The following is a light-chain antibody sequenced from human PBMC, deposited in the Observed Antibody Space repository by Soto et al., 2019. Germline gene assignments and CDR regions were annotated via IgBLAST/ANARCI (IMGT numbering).Light chain of an antibody. CDR2: AAS. J-gene: IGKJ4*01. Sequence: DFHLTLSPSTLSGSVGDRVTITFRASQTISSWLAWYQQKPGKAPKLLIYAASTLQSGVPSRFSGSGSGTEFTLTISSLQPEDFATYYCQQLNSYPLTFGGGTKVDIK. CDR3: QQLNSYPLT. V-gene: IGKV1-9*01. CDR1: QTISSW.